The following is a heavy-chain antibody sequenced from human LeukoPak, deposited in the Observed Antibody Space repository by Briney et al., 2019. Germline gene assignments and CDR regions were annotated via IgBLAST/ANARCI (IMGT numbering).Heavy chain of an antibody. CDR2: INHSGST. V-gene: IGHV4-34*01. CDR1: GGSFSGYY. CDR3: ARARSLDPGTSSRYNWFDP. Sequence: PSETLSLTCAVYGGSFSGYYWSWIRQPPGKGLEWVGEINHSGSTNYNPSLKSRVTISVDTSKNQFSLKLSSVTAADTAVYYCARARSLDPGTSSRYNWFDPWGQGTLVTVSS. D-gene: IGHD3-3*02. J-gene: IGHJ5*02.